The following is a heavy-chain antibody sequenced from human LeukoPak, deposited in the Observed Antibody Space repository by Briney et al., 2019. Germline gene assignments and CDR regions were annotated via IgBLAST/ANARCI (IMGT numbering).Heavy chain of an antibody. CDR2: IKQDGSEK. D-gene: IGHD1-14*01. Sequence: GGSLRLSCAASGFTFSSYWMTWVRQAPGRGLEWVANIKQDGSEKYYVDSVKGRFTISRDNANNSLYLQMHSLRGEDTAVYYCARDSGGWFDPWGQGSLVTVSS. J-gene: IGHJ5*02. V-gene: IGHV3-7*01. CDR1: GFTFSSYW. CDR3: ARDSGGWFDP.